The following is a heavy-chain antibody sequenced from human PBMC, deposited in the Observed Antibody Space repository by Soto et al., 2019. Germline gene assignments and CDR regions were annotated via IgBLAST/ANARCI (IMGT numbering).Heavy chain of an antibody. CDR3: FAVAGTSGLDY. CDR1: GYTFTSYY. D-gene: IGHD6-19*01. Sequence: ASVKVSCKASGYTFTSYYMHWVRQAPGQGLEWMGIINPSGGSTSYAQKFQGRVTMTRDTSTSTVYMELSSLRSEDTAVYYCFAVAGTSGLDYWGQGTLVTVSS. J-gene: IGHJ4*02. V-gene: IGHV1-46*01. CDR2: INPSGGST.